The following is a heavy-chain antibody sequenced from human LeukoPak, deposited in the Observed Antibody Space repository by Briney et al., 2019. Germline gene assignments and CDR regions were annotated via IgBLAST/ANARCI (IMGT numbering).Heavy chain of an antibody. Sequence: GGSLRLSCAASGFTFSSYGMHWVRQAPGKGLEWVAVISYDGSNKYYADSVKGRFTISRDNSKNTLYLIMNSLRAEDTAVYYCAKIHTGTTDAFDIWGQGTMVTVSS. CDR2: ISYDGSNK. V-gene: IGHV3-30*18. CDR3: AKIHTGTTDAFDI. J-gene: IGHJ3*02. CDR1: GFTFSSYG. D-gene: IGHD1-7*01.